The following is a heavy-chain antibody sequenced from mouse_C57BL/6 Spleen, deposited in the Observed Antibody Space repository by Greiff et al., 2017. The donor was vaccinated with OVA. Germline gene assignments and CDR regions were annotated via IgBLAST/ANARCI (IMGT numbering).Heavy chain of an antibody. V-gene: IGHV1-62-2*01. Sequence: QVQLQQSGAELVKPGASVKLSCKASGYTFTEYTIHWVKQRSGQGLEWIGWFYPGSGSIKYNEKFKDKATLTADKSSSTVYMELSRLTSEDSAVYFCARHEARDYYGSSYVYFDYWGQGTTLTVSS. J-gene: IGHJ2*01. CDR2: FYPGSGSI. D-gene: IGHD1-1*01. CDR3: ARHEARDYYGSSYVYFDY. CDR1: GYTFTEYT.